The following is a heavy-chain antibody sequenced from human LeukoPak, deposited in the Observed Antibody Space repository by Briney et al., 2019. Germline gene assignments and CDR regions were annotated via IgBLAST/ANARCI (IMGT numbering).Heavy chain of an antibody. Sequence: GGSLRLSCAVSGFTFSDYWMSWVRQAPGKGLEWVANIKQDGSEKYYVDSVKGRFTISRDNAKNSLYLQMNSLRAEDTAVYYCARVPGIAFPDYWGQGTLVTVSS. D-gene: IGHD6-13*01. CDR2: IKQDGSEK. CDR3: ARVPGIAFPDY. V-gene: IGHV3-7*01. CDR1: GFTFSDYW. J-gene: IGHJ4*02.